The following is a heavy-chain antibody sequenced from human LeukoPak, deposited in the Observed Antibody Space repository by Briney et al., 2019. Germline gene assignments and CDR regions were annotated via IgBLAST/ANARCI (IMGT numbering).Heavy chain of an antibody. Sequence: QAGGSLRLSCEASGFTISSYGMSWVGKAPGKGLEWVANIKQDGSEKYYVDSVKGRFTISRDNAKNSLYLQMNSLRVEDTAVYYCARARGVDYWGQGTLVTVSS. D-gene: IGHD3-10*01. J-gene: IGHJ4*02. CDR1: GFTISSYG. V-gene: IGHV3-7*01. CDR2: IKQDGSEK. CDR3: ARARGVDY.